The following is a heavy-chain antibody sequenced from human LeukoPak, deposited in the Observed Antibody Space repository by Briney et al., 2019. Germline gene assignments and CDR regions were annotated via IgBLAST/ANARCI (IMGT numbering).Heavy chain of an antibody. Sequence: APVKVSCKASGYTFTSYDINWVRQATGQGLEWMGWMNPNSGNTGYAQKFQGRVTMTRNTSISTAYMELSSLRSEDTAVYYCARDYDNSGYYYNWGQGTLVTVSS. CDR1: GYTFTSYD. CDR2: MNPNSGNT. J-gene: IGHJ4*02. CDR3: ARDYDNSGYYYN. D-gene: IGHD3-22*01. V-gene: IGHV1-8*01.